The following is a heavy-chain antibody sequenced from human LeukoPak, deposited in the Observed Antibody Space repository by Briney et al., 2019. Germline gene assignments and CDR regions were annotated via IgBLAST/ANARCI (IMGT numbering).Heavy chain of an antibody. CDR1: GGTFSSYA. J-gene: IGHJ5*02. CDR2: IIPIFGTA. D-gene: IGHD2-21*02. Sequence: SVKVSCKASGGTFSSYAISRVRQAPGQGLEWMGGIIPIFGTANYAQKFQGRVTITADESTSTAYMELSSLRSEDTAVYYCARVGCGGDCYTTYYWFDPWGQGTLVTVSS. V-gene: IGHV1-69*13. CDR3: ARVGCGGDCYTTYYWFDP.